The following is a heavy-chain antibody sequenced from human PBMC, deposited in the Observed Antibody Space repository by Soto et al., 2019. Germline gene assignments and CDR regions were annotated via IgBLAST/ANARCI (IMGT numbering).Heavy chain of an antibody. Sequence: QVQLQQWGAGLLKPSETLSLTCAVYGGSFSGYYWSWIRQPPGKGLEWIGEINHSGSTNYNPSLKIRVTISVDTSKNQFSLKLSSVTAADTAVYYCARVDSSGWYFNYWGPGTLVTVSS. V-gene: IGHV4-34*01. J-gene: IGHJ4*02. CDR1: GGSFSGYY. CDR2: INHSGST. D-gene: IGHD6-19*01. CDR3: ARVDSSGWYFNY.